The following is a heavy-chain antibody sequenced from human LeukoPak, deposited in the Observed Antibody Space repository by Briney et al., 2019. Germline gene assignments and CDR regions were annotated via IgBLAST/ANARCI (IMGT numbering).Heavy chain of an antibody. Sequence: GGSLRLSCAASGFTFSSYSMNWVRQAPGKGLEWVSSFSGSGGRTYFADSVKGRFTISRDNSKNTLYLQMNSLRAEDTAVYYCAKATRLSSRPVLGDILTGYYDYWGQGTLVTVSS. CDR1: GFTFSSYS. CDR2: FSGSGGRT. V-gene: IGHV3-23*01. D-gene: IGHD3-9*01. CDR3: AKATRLSSRPVLGDILTGYYDY. J-gene: IGHJ4*02.